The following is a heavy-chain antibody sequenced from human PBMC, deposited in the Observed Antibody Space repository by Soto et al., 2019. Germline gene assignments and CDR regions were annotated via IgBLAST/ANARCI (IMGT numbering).Heavy chain of an antibody. Sequence: AVKVSCTCSGGACSIYGFSWLLQAPGQGPEWIGGIIPILTTPNYAQKFQGRVTIVADESTTTVYMELSSLKVEDTAVYYGATPVGKAPTGEAGMDDW. CDR3: ATPVGKAPTGEAGMDD. CDR1: GGACSIYG. CDR2: IIPILTTP. V-gene: IGHV1-69*13. J-gene: IGHJ6*01. D-gene: IGHD7-27*01.